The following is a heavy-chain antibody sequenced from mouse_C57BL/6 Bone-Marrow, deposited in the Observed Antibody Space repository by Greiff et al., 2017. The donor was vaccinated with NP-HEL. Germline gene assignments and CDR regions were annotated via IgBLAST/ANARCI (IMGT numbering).Heavy chain of an antibody. D-gene: IGHD5-5*01. CDR1: GCTFTSYW. CDR3: ARLITTN. Sequence: QVQLKQPGAELVKPGASVKLSCKASGCTFTSYWMHWVKQRPGRGLEWIGRIDPNSGGTKYNEKFKSKATLTVDKPSSTAYMQLSSLTSEDSAVYYCARLITTNWGQGTTLTVSS. J-gene: IGHJ2*01. CDR2: IDPNSGGT. V-gene: IGHV1-72*01.